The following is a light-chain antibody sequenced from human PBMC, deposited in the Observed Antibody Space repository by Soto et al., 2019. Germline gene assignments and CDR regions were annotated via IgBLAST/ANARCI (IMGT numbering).Light chain of an antibody. CDR1: QSISSY. V-gene: IGKV1-39*01. J-gene: IGKJ2*01. CDR3: QQSYSTPRGYT. CDR2: AAS. Sequence: DIQMTQSPSSLSACEGDRVTITCRASQSISSYLNWYQQKPGKAPKLLIYAASSLQSGVPSRFSGSESGTDFTLTISSLQPEDFATYYCQQSYSTPRGYTFGQGTKLEIK.